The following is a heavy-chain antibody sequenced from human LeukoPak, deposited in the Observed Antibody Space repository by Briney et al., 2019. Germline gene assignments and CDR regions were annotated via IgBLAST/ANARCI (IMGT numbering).Heavy chain of an antibody. J-gene: IGHJ4*02. D-gene: IGHD3-10*01. CDR2: INPNSGGT. Sequence: ASVKVSCKTSGYTFAGYFVHWVRQAPGQGLEWMGWINPNSGGTNYTQNFQGRVTITRDTSITTAYMELSRLRSDDTALYYCARDQGYGSGGYSFDYWGQGTRVTVSS. CDR1: GYTFAGYF. CDR3: ARDQGYGSGGYSFDY. V-gene: IGHV1-2*02.